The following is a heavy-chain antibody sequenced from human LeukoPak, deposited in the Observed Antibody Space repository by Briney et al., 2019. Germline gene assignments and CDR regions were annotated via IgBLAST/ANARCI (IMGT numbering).Heavy chain of an antibody. J-gene: IGHJ4*02. V-gene: IGHV3-30*02. CDR1: GFTFSSYG. CDR2: IRYDGSNK. Sequence: PGGSLRLSCAASGFTFSSYGMHWVRQAPGKGLEWVAFIRYDGSNKYYADSVKGRFTISRDNSKNTLYLQMNSLRAEDTAVYYCAKDRSAYDWGYYFDYWGQGTLVTVSS. D-gene: IGHD5-12*01. CDR3: AKDRSAYDWGYYFDY.